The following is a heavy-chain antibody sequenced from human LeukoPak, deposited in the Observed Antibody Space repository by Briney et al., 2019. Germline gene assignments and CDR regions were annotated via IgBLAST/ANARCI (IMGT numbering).Heavy chain of an antibody. J-gene: IGHJ6*03. CDR3: AVEWRVFNYYIDV. CDR2: ISGSGGST. CDR1: GFTFSSYA. D-gene: IGHD3-3*01. Sequence: GGSLRLSCAASGFTFSSYAMSWVRQAPGKGLEAASAISGSGGSTYYADAVKRGFTNSRDNAKNTLYLQMNSLRAADMAVYYCAVEWRVFNYYIDVWGKGTTVTVSS. V-gene: IGHV3-23*01.